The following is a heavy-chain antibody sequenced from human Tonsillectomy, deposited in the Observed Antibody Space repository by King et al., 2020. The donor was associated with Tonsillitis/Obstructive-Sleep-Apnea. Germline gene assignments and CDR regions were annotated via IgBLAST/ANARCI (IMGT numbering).Heavy chain of an antibody. CDR2: IWYDGSNK. D-gene: IGHD3-22*01. Sequence: QVQLVESGGGVVQPGRSLRLSCAASGFTFSSYGMHWVRQAPGKGLEWVAVIWYDGSNKYYADSVKGRFTISRDNSKNTLYLQMNSLRAEDTAVYYCARDMYYDDSNGYPFDYWGQGTPVTVSS. V-gene: IGHV3-33*01. CDR1: GFTFSSYG. J-gene: IGHJ4*02. CDR3: ARDMYYDDSNGYPFDY.